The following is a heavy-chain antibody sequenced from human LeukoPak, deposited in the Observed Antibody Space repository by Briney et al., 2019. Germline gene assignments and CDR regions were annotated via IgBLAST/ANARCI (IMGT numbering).Heavy chain of an antibody. Sequence: PGGSLRLSCAASGFTFSNYAMNWVRQAPGKGLEWVSGISGSGGNTYYADSVKGRFTISRDNSKNTLYLQMSSLRVEDTAIYYCAKDGAVVVVAATAYWGQGTLVTVST. V-gene: IGHV3-23*01. CDR2: ISGSGGNT. CDR1: GFTFSNYA. D-gene: IGHD2-15*01. J-gene: IGHJ4*02. CDR3: AKDGAVVVVAATAY.